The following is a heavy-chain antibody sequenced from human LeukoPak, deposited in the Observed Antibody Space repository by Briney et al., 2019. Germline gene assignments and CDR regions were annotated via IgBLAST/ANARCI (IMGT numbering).Heavy chain of an antibody. V-gene: IGHV3-48*01. J-gene: IGHJ5*02. CDR1: GFTFSTFS. CDR2: ISSTSSSI. Sequence: PVRSLRLSCTASGFTFSTFSMNWVRQAPGKGLEWGSYISSTSSSIYYADAVQGRFTISRDNAETSLYLQMNSIRADDTAVYYCASNDYNNYPNRFDPWGQGTLVTVSS. D-gene: IGHD4-11*01. CDR3: ASNDYNNYPNRFDP.